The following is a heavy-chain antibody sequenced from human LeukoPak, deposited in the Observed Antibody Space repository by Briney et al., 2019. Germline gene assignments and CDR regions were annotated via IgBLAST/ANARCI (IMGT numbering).Heavy chain of an antibody. D-gene: IGHD3-3*01. J-gene: IGHJ4*02. CDR1: GGSISSYY. Sequence: SETLSLTCTVSGGSISSYYWSWIRQPPGKGLEWIGYIYYSGSTNYNPSLKSRVTISVDTSKNQFSLKLSSVTAADTAVYYCARDFWSGYFDYWGQGTLVTVSS. V-gene: IGHV4-59*01. CDR3: ARDFWSGYFDY. CDR2: IYYSGST.